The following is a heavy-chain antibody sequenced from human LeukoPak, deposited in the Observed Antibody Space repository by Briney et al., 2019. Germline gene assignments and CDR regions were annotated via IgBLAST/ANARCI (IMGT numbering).Heavy chain of an antibody. CDR3: GGFGYEAAVDL. CDR2: IKPDRSET. V-gene: IGHV3-7*01. Sequence: PGGSLRLSCAASGFMFNTYWMTWVRQAPGKGLEFVANIKPDRSETYYGDSVKGRFTISRDNTKNLVFLQMNSLRGEDAAVYHCGGFGYEAAVDLWGQGTLVTVSS. CDR1: GFMFNTYW. J-gene: IGHJ4*02. D-gene: IGHD6-13*01.